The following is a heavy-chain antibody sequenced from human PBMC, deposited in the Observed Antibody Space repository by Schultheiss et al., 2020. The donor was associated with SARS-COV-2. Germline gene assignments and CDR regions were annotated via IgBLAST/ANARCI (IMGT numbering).Heavy chain of an antibody. V-gene: IGHV1-69*13. Sequence: SVKVSCKASGGTFSSYAISWVRQAPGQGLEWMGGIIPIFGTANYAQKFQGRVTITADESTSTAYMELSSLRSDDTAIYYCARPYSSSWYPGYFDYWGQGTLVTVSS. D-gene: IGHD6-13*01. CDR1: GGTFSSYA. J-gene: IGHJ4*02. CDR3: ARPYSSSWYPGYFDY. CDR2: IIPIFGTA.